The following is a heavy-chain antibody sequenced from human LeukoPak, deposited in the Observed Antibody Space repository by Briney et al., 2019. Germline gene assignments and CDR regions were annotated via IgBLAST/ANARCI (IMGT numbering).Heavy chain of an antibody. CDR1: GYSFASCW. CDR2: IYPGDSDT. V-gene: IGHV5-51*01. D-gene: IGHD5-24*01. Sequence: GESLKISCKGSGYSFASCWIGWVRQMPGKGLEWMGIIYPGDSDTRYSPSFQGQVTISAEKSISTAYLQWSSLKASDTALYYCASRKKGMATAGFDFWGQGTLVTVSS. CDR3: ASRKKGMATAGFDF. J-gene: IGHJ4*02.